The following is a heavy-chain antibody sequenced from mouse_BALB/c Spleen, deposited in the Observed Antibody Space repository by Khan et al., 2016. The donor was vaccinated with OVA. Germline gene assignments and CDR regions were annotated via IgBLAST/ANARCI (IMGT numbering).Heavy chain of an antibody. V-gene: IGHV3-2*02. CDR2: ISYSGRT. J-gene: IGHJ2*01. CDR3: ARSVTITTVVATDFDY. Sequence: VQLKQSGPGLVKPSQSLSLTCTVTGYSITSDYAWNWIRQFPGNKLEWMGYISYSGRTSYNPSLKSRISITRDTSKNQFFLQLNSVTTEATAPYYCARSVTITTVVATDFDYWGQGTTLTVSS. CDR1: GYSITSDYA. D-gene: IGHD1-1*01.